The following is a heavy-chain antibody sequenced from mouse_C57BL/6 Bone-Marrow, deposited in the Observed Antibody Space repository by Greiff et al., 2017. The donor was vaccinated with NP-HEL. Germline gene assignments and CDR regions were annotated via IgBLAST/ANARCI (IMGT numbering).Heavy chain of an antibody. V-gene: IGHV1-61*01. CDR3: ARDGYYD. CDR2: IYPSDSET. CDR1: GYTFTSYW. D-gene: IGHD2-3*01. J-gene: IGHJ3*01. Sequence: QVHVKQPGAELVRPGSSVKLSCKASGYTFTSYWMDWVKQRPGQGLEWIGNIYPSDSETHYNQKFKDKATLTVDKSSSTAYMQLSSLTSEDSAVYYCARDGYYDWGQGTLVTVSA.